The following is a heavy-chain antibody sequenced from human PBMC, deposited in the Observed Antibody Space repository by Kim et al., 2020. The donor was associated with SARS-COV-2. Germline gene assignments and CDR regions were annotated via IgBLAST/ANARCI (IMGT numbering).Heavy chain of an antibody. V-gene: IGHV1-69*13. Sequence: SVKVSCKASGGTFSSYAISWVRQAPGQGLEWMGGVIPIFGTANYAQKFQGRVTITADEATSTAYMELSSLRSEDTAVYYCARTYCSGGSCYSGYAFDIWGQGTMVTVSS. J-gene: IGHJ3*02. CDR1: GGTFSSYA. CDR3: ARTYCSGGSCYSGYAFDI. D-gene: IGHD2-15*01. CDR2: VIPIFGTA.